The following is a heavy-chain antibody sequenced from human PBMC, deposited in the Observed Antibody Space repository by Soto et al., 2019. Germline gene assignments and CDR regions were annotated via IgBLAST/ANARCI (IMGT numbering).Heavy chain of an antibody. Sequence: ASVKVSCKASGYTFTSYGISWVRQAPGQGLEWMGWISAYNGNTNYAQKLQGRVTMTTDTSTSTAYMELRSLRSDDTAVYYCAREGYSSSSDAANYYYYYYMDVWGKGTTVTFSS. CDR3: AREGYSSSSDAANYYYYYYMDV. J-gene: IGHJ6*03. CDR1: GYTFTSYG. V-gene: IGHV1-18*01. CDR2: ISAYNGNT. D-gene: IGHD6-6*01.